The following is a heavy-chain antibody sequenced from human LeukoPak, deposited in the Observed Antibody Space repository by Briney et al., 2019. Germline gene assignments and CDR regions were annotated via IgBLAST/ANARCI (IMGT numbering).Heavy chain of an antibody. V-gene: IGHV4-59*12. CDR2: IYYSGST. D-gene: IGHD1-26*01. CDR1: GGSISSYY. J-gene: IGHJ4*02. CDR3: ARENPNSGISFDY. Sequence: SETLSLTCTVSGGSISSYYWGWIRQPPGKGLEWIGSIYYSGSTNYNPSLKSRVTISVDTSKNQFSLRLSSVTAADTAVYYCARENPNSGISFDYWGQGTLVTVSS.